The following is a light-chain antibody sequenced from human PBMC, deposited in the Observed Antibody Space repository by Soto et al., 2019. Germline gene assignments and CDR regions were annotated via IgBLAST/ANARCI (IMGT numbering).Light chain of an antibody. CDR2: TGS. J-gene: IGKJ4*01. Sequence: DIQMTQSPSSVSASVGDRVSITCRASQGISSWLAWYQQKPGRAPKLLIYTGSSLQSGVPSRFSGTGSGTDFTLTISTLQPEDVATYQCQQANSFPPTFGGVTKVVIK. CDR1: QGISSW. CDR3: QQANSFPPT. V-gene: IGKV1-12*01.